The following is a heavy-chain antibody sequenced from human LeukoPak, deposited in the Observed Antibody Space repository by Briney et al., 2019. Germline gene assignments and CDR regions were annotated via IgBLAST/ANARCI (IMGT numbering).Heavy chain of an antibody. J-gene: IGHJ3*02. Sequence: PSETLSLPCTVSGGSISSSSYYWGWIRQPPGKGLEWIGSVYYSGSTYYNPSLKSRVTISVDTSKNQFSLKLSSVTAADTAVYYCARLSCSSTSCFHTFDIWGQGTMVTVSS. CDR3: ARLSCSSTSCFHTFDI. CDR1: GGSISSSSYY. CDR2: VYYSGST. V-gene: IGHV4-39*01. D-gene: IGHD2-2*01.